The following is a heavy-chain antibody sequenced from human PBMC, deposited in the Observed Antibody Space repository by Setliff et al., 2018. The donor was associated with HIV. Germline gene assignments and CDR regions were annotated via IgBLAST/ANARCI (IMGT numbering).Heavy chain of an antibody. D-gene: IGHD3-22*01. J-gene: IGHJ5*02. CDR2: IHTSGST. Sequence: KTSETLSLTCTVSGASSSSHYWSWIRQPPGKAPEWIGHIHTSGSTKYNPSLKSRVTISVDTSKNQFSLKLRSVTAADTAVYYCARDLYYYDNSGYYHNWFDPWGQGTLVTVSS. CDR1: GASSSSHY. CDR3: ARDLYYYDNSGYYHNWFDP. V-gene: IGHV4-4*08.